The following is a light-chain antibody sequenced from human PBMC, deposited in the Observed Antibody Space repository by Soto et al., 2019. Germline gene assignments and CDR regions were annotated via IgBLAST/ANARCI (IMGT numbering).Light chain of an antibody. CDR1: SADIGRYNY. CDR2: EVN. J-gene: IGLJ2*01. V-gene: IGLV2-14*01. Sequence: QSALTQPASVSGSPGQAITISCAGTSADIGRYNYVSWYRQHPGEAPQLLIYEVNNRPSGISTRFSGSKSGNTASLTISGLQTEDGADYYCSSYTSYSPLAVFGGGTKLTVL. CDR3: SSYTSYSPLAV.